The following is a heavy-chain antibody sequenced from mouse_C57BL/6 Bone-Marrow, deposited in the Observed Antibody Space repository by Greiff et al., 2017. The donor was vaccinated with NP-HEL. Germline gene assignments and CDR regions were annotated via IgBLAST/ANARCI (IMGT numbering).Heavy chain of an antibody. CDR1: GFTFSDYY. J-gene: IGHJ4*01. Sequence: EVKVVESEGGLVQPGSSMKLSCTASGFTFSDYYMAWVRQVPEKGLEWVANFNYDGSSTYYLDSLKSRFIISRDNAKNILYLQMSSLKSEDTATYYCAREGGLRRRTYAMDYWGQGTSVTVSS. D-gene: IGHD2-4*01. CDR2: FNYDGSST. V-gene: IGHV5-16*01. CDR3: AREGGLRRRTYAMDY.